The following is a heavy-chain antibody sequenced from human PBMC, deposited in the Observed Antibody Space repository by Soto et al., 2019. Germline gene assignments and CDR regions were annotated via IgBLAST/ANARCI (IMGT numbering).Heavy chain of an antibody. CDR1: GGSISSSSYY. J-gene: IGHJ4*02. CDR3: TRGGHTSSPI. Sequence: SETLSLTCTVSGGSISSSSYYWVWVRQPPGKGLEWIGSIYYDWATYYNPSLKSRVAISANKSKNQFSLNLTSVTAADTAVYFCTRGGHTSSPIWGQGTLVIVSS. CDR2: IYYDWAT. V-gene: IGHV4-39*01. D-gene: IGHD2-2*01.